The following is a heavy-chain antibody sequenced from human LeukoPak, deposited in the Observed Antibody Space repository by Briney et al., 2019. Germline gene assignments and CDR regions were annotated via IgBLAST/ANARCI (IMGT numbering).Heavy chain of an antibody. J-gene: IGHJ6*03. Sequence: GGSPRLSCAASGFTFSSYSMNWVRQAPGKGLEWVSYITSSSGSIYYADSVRGRFAISRDNAENSLYLQMNSLRAEDTAVYYCARGLQQLVRGFNFYFMDVWGKGTTVTVSS. CDR2: ITSSSGSI. V-gene: IGHV3-48*04. D-gene: IGHD6-13*01. CDR3: ARGLQQLVRGFNFYFMDV. CDR1: GFTFSSYS.